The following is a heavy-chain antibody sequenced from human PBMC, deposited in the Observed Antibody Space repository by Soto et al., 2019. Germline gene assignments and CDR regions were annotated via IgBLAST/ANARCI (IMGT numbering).Heavy chain of an antibody. V-gene: IGHV3-23*01. CDR3: AKNLIRYYYYGMDV. CDR2: ISGSGGST. CDR1: GFTFSSYA. D-gene: IGHD3-10*01. Sequence: GGSLRLSCAASGFTFSSYAMIWVRQAPGKGLEWVSAISGSGGSTYYADSVKGRFTISRDNSKNTLYLQMNSLRAEDTAVYYCAKNLIRYYYYGMDVWGQGTTVTVSS. J-gene: IGHJ6*02.